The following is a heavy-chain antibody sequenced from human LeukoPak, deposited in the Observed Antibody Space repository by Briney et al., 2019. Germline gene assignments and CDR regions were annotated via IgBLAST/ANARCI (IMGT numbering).Heavy chain of an antibody. CDR2: ISSSSSYI. CDR1: GFTFGSYS. V-gene: IGHV3-21*01. D-gene: IGHD5-18*01. CDR3: ARESYSYPYYYYYYMDV. Sequence: GGSLRLSCAASGFTFGSYSMNWVRQAPGKGLEWVSSISSSSSYIYYADSVKGRFTISRDNAKNSLYLQMNSLRAEDTAVYYCARESYSYPYYYYYYMDVWGKGTTVTVSS. J-gene: IGHJ6*03.